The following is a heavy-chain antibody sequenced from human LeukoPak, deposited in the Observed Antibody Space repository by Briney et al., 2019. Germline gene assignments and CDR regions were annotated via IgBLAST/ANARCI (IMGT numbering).Heavy chain of an antibody. CDR1: GFTFSSYW. CDR3: ARFARGDGYNYPFDY. Sequence: GGSLRLSCAASGFTFSSYWMSWVRQAPGKGLEWVSSISSSSSYIYYADSVKGRFTISRDNAKNSLYLQMNSLRAEDTAVYYCARFARGDGYNYPFDYWGQGTLVTVSS. V-gene: IGHV3-21*01. J-gene: IGHJ4*02. D-gene: IGHD5-24*01. CDR2: ISSSSSYI.